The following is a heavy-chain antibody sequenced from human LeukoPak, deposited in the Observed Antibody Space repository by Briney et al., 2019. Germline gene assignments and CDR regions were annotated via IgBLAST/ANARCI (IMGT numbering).Heavy chain of an antibody. CDR3: ARLNDWRFDY. CDR2: IKEDGSET. J-gene: IGHJ4*02. V-gene: IGHV3-7*05. D-gene: IGHD3-9*01. Sequence: GGALRLSCAASGFTFITHWMSWVRQAPGKGLEWVANIKEDGSETSYVDSVKGRLTISRDNAKNSLYLQMNSLRAEDTAVYYCARLNDWRFDYWGQGTLVTVSS. CDR1: GFTFITHW.